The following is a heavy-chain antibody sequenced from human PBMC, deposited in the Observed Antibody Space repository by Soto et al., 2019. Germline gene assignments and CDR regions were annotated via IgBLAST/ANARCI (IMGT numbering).Heavy chain of an antibody. CDR3: ARIGDFWSGYYISDGDWFDP. CDR2: INHSGST. D-gene: IGHD3-3*01. V-gene: IGHV4-34*01. CDR1: GGSFSGYY. Sequence: SETLSLTCAVYGGSFSGYYWSWIRQPPGKGPEWIGEINHSGSTNYNPSLKSRVTISVDTSKNQFSLKLSSVTAADTAVYYCARIGDFWSGYYISDGDWFDPWGQGTLVTVSS. J-gene: IGHJ5*02.